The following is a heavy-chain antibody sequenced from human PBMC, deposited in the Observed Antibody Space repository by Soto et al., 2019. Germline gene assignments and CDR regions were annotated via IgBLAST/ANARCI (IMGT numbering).Heavy chain of an antibody. Sequence: QLQLQESGSGLVKPSQTLSLTCTVSGVSITSGSYSWSWIRQAPGKGLEWIGNIHVSGYTSFNPSLKGRVSMAVATSKNQFSLELMSVTVADTAVYYCARGGALRPNAHVPLDPWGRGSLVTVSS. CDR2: IHVSGYT. J-gene: IGHJ5*02. CDR1: GVSITSGSYS. CDR3: ARGGALRPNAHVPLDP. V-gene: IGHV4-30-2*01. D-gene: IGHD2-2*01.